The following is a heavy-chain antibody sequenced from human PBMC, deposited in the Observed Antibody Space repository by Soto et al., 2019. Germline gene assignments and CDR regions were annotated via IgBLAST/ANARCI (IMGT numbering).Heavy chain of an antibody. CDR3: ARGQGTTEVNDGPGY. CDR1: GGSFRDYY. J-gene: IGHJ4*02. V-gene: IGHV4-34*01. CDR2: INHSGRT. D-gene: IGHD1-1*01. Sequence: PSETLSLTCAVYGGSFRDYYWSWIRQTPDKGLEWIGEINHSGRTSYNPSLKSRVTVSVDTSKNQFSLKVTSVTAADTAIYHCARGQGTTEVNDGPGYWGQGTMVTVSS.